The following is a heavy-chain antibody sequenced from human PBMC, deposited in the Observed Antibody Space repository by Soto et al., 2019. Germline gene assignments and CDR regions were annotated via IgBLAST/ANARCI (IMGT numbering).Heavy chain of an antibody. J-gene: IGHJ2*01. V-gene: IGHV4-31*02. CDR1: GGSISSGGYY. Sequence: QEQLQESGPGLVKPSQTLSLTCTVSGGSISSGGYYWSWVRRHPERGLGWIGSTYYRGSTYHTPSLKSRFAITMDTSKNQFTLTLDFLSAADTAVYYCAMSSGGAYWYFDLWGRGTLVTVS. CDR2: TYYRGST. D-gene: IGHD2-15*01. CDR3: AMSSGGAYWYFDL.